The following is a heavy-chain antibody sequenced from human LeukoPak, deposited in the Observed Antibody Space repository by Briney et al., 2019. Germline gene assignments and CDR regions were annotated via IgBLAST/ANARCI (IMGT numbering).Heavy chain of an antibody. CDR3: AKDDCSSTSCYAYYFDY. D-gene: IGHD2-2*01. CDR1: GFTFSSYA. CDR2: ISYDGSNK. Sequence: GGSLRLSCAASGFTFSSYAMHWVRQAPGKGLEWVAVISYDGSNKYYADSVKGRFTISRDNSKNTLYLQMNSLRAEDTAVYYCAKDDCSSTSCYAYYFDYWGQGTLVTVSS. J-gene: IGHJ4*02. V-gene: IGHV3-30-3*01.